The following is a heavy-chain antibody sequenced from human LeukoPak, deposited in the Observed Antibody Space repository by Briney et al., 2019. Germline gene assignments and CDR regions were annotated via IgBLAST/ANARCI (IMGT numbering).Heavy chain of an antibody. J-gene: IGHJ4*02. V-gene: IGHV1-2*02. Sequence: ASVKVSFKASGYTFTGYYMYWVRQAPGQGPEWMGWIIPNSGGTKCAEKFQGRVNMTRDASISTAYMELSRLTSDDTAVYYCARAQGWERPLDYWGQGTLVTVSS. CDR3: ARAQGWERPLDY. D-gene: IGHD1-1*01. CDR2: IIPNSGGT. CDR1: GYTFTGYY.